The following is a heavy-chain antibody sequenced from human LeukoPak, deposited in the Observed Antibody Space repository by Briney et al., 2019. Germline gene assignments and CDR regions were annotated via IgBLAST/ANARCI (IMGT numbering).Heavy chain of an antibody. V-gene: IGHV3-15*01. CDR3: TTYRSYSDY. D-gene: IGHD3-16*02. CDR2: IKSKTEGGTA. Sequence: GGSLRLSCAASGFTFSTYDMSWVRQAPGKGLEWVGRIKSKTEGGTADYAAPVKGRISISRDDSINTLYLQINSLKTEDTAVYYCTTYRSYSDYWGQGALVTVSS. J-gene: IGHJ4*02. CDR1: GFTFSTYD.